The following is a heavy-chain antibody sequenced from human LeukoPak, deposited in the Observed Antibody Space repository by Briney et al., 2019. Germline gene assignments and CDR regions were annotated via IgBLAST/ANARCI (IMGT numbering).Heavy chain of an antibody. CDR1: GGSISSDDYY. D-gene: IGHD5-12*01. CDR3: ARGGVGGYDYFDS. V-gene: IGHV4-30-4*01. J-gene: IGHJ4*02. CDR2: ITYSGST. Sequence: SETLSLTCTVSGGSISSDDYYWRWIRQPPGKGLEWIGHITYSGSTDYSPSLRSRVTMSVDTSKNQFSLKLNSVTAAETAMYFCARGGVGGYDYFDSWGQGTLVAVSS.